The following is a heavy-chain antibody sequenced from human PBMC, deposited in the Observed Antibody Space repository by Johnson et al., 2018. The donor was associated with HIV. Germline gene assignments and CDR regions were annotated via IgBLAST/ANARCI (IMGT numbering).Heavy chain of an antibody. CDR1: GFTFSDYA. Sequence: VQLVESGGGVVQPGRSLRLSCVASGFTFSDYAVHWVRQAPGKGLEWVANIKQDGSEKYYVDSVKGRFTISRDNAKKSLYLQMNSLRAEDTAVYYCARSVALIVASFDAFDIWGRGTMVTVSS. CDR3: ARSVALIVASFDAFDI. V-gene: IGHV3-7*01. J-gene: IGHJ3*02. D-gene: IGHD5-12*01. CDR2: IKQDGSEK.